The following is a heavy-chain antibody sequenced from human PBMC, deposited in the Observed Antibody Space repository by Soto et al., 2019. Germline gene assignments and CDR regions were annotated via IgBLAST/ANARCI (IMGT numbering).Heavy chain of an antibody. CDR2: IYPGDSDT. D-gene: IGHD2-2*01. CDR3: ARHGPAATDAFDI. V-gene: IGHV5-51*01. Sequence: GESLKISCKGSGYSFTSYWIGWVRQMPGKGLEWMGIIYPGDSDTRYSPSFQGQVIISADKSISTAHLQWSSLKASDTAMYYCARHGPAATDAFDIWGQGTMVTVSS. J-gene: IGHJ3*02. CDR1: GYSFTSYW.